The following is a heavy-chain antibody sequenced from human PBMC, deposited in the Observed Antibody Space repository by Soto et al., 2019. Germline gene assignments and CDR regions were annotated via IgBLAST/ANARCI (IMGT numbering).Heavy chain of an antibody. CDR2: ISAYNGNT. CDR1: GYTFTSYG. D-gene: IGHD1-26*01. J-gene: IGHJ5*02. V-gene: IGHV1-18*01. Sequence: QVQLVQSGAEVKKPGASVKVSCKASGYTFTSYGISWVRQAPGQGLEWMGWISAYNGNTNYAQKLQGRVTMTTDTSTGTAYMEVRSLRYDDTAVYYCERGAGWGNGIVGGNNGFDPGGQGTLVTVSS. CDR3: ERGAGWGNGIVGGNNGFDP.